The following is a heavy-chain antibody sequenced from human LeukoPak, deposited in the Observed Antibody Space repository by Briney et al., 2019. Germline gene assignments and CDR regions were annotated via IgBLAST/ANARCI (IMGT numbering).Heavy chain of an antibody. Sequence: PSETLSLTCAVYGGSFSGYYWSWIRQPPGKGLEWIGEINHSGSTNYNPSLKSRVTISVDTSKNQFSLKLSSVTAADTAVYYCARMALEWSKPYYYYYYMDVWGKGTTVTVSS. J-gene: IGHJ6*03. D-gene: IGHD3-3*01. CDR1: GGSFSGYY. CDR2: INHSGST. CDR3: ARMALEWSKPYYYYYYMDV. V-gene: IGHV4-34*01.